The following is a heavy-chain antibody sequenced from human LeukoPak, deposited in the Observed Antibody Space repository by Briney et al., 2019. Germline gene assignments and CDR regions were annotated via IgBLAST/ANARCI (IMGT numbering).Heavy chain of an antibody. CDR1: GFTFSNYA. J-gene: IGHJ3*02. D-gene: IGHD3/OR15-3a*01. V-gene: IGHV3-7*01. CDR3: ARIERVWTLDM. CDR2: IKQLGNEK. Sequence: AGGSLRLSCAASGFTFSNYAMSWVRQAPGKGLEWVANIKQLGNEKYYVDSVKGRFTISRDNAKNSLYLQMNSLRAEDTAVYYCARIERVWTLDMWGQGTKVTVSS.